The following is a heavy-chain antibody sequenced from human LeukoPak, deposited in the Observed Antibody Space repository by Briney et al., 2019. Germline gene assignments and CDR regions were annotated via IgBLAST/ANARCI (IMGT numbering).Heavy chain of an antibody. CDR1: GGSISSYY. J-gene: IGHJ3*02. Sequence: PSETLSLTCTVSGGSISSYYWSWIRQPPGKGLEWIGYIYYSGSTNYNPSLKSRVTISVDTSKNQFSLKLSSVTAADTAVYYCARKPADYYYLDAFDIWGQGTMVTVSS. CDR3: ARKPADYYYLDAFDI. CDR2: IYYSGST. V-gene: IGHV4-59*08. D-gene: IGHD3-10*01.